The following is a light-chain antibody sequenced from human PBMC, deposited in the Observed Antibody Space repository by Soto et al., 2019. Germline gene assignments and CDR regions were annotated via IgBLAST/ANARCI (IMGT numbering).Light chain of an antibody. CDR2: GAS. Sequence: EVVMTQSPATLSVSPGERARLSCRASHSVSSSYLAWYQQKPGQAPRLLIYGASSRATGIPDRFSGSGSGTDFTLTISRLEPEDFAVYYCQQYGSSPRTFGQGTKVDIK. CDR3: QQYGSSPRT. J-gene: IGKJ1*01. V-gene: IGKV3-20*01. CDR1: HSVSSSY.